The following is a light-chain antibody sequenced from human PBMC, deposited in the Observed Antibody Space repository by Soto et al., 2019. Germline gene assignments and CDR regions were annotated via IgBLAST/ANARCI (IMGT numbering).Light chain of an antibody. J-gene: IGKJ3*01. CDR2: WAS. CDR3: QQYYSFPFT. Sequence: DIVMTQSPDSLAVSLGERATINCKSSQSVLDSSKNENHLVWYQQKAGQPPKTLIFWASTREYGVPDRFIGSESGKEFTLTISTLPAEDVAVYYCQQYYSFPFTFGPGTKVDVK. V-gene: IGKV4-1*01. CDR1: QSVLDSSKNENH.